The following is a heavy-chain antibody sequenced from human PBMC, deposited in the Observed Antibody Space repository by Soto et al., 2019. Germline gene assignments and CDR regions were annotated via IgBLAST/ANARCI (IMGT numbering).Heavy chain of an antibody. CDR1: GYSFTMYG. CDR3: ARDRDSSYSSGPAY. D-gene: IGHD6-19*01. Sequence: GGSVKVSCKASGYSFTMYGVTGVRQSPGQGLEWMGCISAYNGNTNYAQRFQGRVTMTTDTPTSTVYMELRSLRSDDTAVYFCARDRDSSYSSGPAYWGQGALVTVSS. CDR2: ISAYNGNT. V-gene: IGHV1-18*01. J-gene: IGHJ4*02.